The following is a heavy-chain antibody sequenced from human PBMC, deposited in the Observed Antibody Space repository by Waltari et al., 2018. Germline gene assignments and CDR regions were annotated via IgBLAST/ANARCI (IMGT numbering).Heavy chain of an antibody. CDR3: VTDVSGWYVN. Sequence: EVPLVASGGGLVQPVWSLRLFCLASGFTLITHWTTWVRQAPGRGLEWVENIKQDGSAKYYVDSVRGRSTIYRDNANNSLFLQINSLRDEDTAVYYCVTDVSGWYVNWGQGTSVTVSS. V-gene: IGHV3-7*01. CDR1: GFTLITHW. D-gene: IGHD6-19*01. J-gene: IGHJ4*02. CDR2: IKQDGSAK.